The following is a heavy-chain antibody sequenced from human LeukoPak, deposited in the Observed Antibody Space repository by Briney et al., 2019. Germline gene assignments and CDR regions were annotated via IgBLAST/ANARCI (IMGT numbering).Heavy chain of an antibody. V-gene: IGHV4-39*01. CDR1: GGSISGSGYY. Sequence: PSETLSLTCTVSGGSISGSGYYWGWIRQPPGKGLEWIGTIYYRGNTDYNPSLKSRVTMSVDTSKNQFSLKVSSVTAADTAVYYCVRHRREQWEKGAFHIWGQGTMVTVSS. CDR2: IYYRGNT. D-gene: IGHD1-26*01. J-gene: IGHJ3*02. CDR3: VRHRREQWEKGAFHI.